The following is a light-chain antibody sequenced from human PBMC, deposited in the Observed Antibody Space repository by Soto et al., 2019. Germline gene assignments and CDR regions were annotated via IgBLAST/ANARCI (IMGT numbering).Light chain of an antibody. Sequence: DIVMTQSPDSLAVSLGERATINCKSSQSVFSNSKNKNYFAWYRQKPGQPPKLLIYWASTRESGVPDRFSGSGSGTDFTLTISSLQAEDVAVCYCQQYFNTPHTFGQGTKLAIK. CDR3: QQYFNTPHT. CDR1: QSVFSNSKNKNY. CDR2: WAS. V-gene: IGKV4-1*01. J-gene: IGKJ2*01.